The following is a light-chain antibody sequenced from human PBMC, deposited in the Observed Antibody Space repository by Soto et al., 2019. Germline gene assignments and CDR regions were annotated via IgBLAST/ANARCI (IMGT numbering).Light chain of an antibody. CDR1: NSNLGAGYD. CDR3: QSYDSSLSGPYVV. V-gene: IGLV1-40*01. CDR2: GNR. J-gene: IGLJ2*01. Sequence: QSVLTQPPSVSGAPGQRVTISCTGNNSNLGAGYDVHWYQQLPGAAPKLVIFGNRNRPSGVPERFSGSKSGTSASLAITGLQAEDEADYYCQSYDSSLSGPYVVFGGGTKGTVL.